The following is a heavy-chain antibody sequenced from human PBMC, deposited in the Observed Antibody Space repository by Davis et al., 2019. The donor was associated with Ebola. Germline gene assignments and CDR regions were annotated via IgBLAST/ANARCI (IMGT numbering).Heavy chain of an antibody. D-gene: IGHD2-15*01. CDR2: ISGAGTDV. CDR3: VRDVFCSGGTCYKGVGYYFDS. J-gene: IGHJ4*02. V-gene: IGHV3-21*01. CDR1: EFTFSSYA. Sequence: GGSLRLSCTASEFTFSSYAMNWVRQAPGKGLEWVSSISGAGTDVSHADSVKGRFTISRDNAKNSLYLQMHSLTSEDTAIYYCVRDVFCSGGTCYKGVGYYFDSWGQGTLVSVSS.